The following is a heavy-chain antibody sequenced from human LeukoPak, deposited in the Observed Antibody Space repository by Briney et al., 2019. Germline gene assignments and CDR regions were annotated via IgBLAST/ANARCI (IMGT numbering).Heavy chain of an antibody. CDR3: ARVGCSGGSCYSYYYYYMDV. CDR2: ISSSSSYI. J-gene: IGHJ6*03. V-gene: IGHV3-21*01. CDR1: GFTFSSYA. Sequence: GGSLRLSCAASGFTFSSYAMSWVRQAPGKGLEWVSSISSSSSYIYYADSVKGRFTISRDNAKNSLYLQMNSLRAEDTAVYYCARVGCSGGSCYSYYYYYMDVWGKGTTVTVSS. D-gene: IGHD2-15*01.